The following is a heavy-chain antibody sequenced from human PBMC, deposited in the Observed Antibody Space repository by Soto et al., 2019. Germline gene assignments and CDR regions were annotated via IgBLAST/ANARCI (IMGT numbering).Heavy chain of an antibody. CDR2: IDNSGNT. CDR3: ARGGQDFWSGPFDY. CDR1: DGSISTYF. Sequence: SETLSLTCTVSDGSISTYFCNWIRQPAGKGLEWIGRIDNSGNTNYNPSLKSRVAMSADTSRNQFSLKLNSVTAADTAVYYCARGGQDFWSGPFDYWGQGALVTVSS. D-gene: IGHD3-3*01. V-gene: IGHV4-4*07. J-gene: IGHJ4*02.